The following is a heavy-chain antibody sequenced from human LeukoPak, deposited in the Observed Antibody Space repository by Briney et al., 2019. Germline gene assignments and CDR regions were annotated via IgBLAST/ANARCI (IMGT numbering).Heavy chain of an antibody. CDR2: IYAGGTT. J-gene: IGHJ4*02. CDR1: GFTVSSSY. Sequence: GGSLRLSCEVSGFTVSSSYMSWVRQAPGKGLEWVSVIYAGGTTYYADSVKGRFTISRHNSKNTLYLQMNSLRADDTAVYYCARVFYDILTGYGIFDYWGQGTLATVSS. V-gene: IGHV3-53*04. D-gene: IGHD3-9*01. CDR3: ARVFYDILTGYGIFDY.